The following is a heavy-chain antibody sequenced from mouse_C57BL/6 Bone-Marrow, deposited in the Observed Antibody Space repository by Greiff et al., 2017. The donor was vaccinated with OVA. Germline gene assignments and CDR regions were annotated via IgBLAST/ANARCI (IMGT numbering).Heavy chain of an antibody. J-gene: IGHJ4*01. CDR1: GFSLTSYG. V-gene: IGHV2-2*01. D-gene: IGHD4-1*01. CDR3: AGKDWDMYAMDY. Sequence: QVQLKESGPGLVQPSQSLSITCTVSGFSLTSYGVHWVRQSPGKGLEWLGVIWSGGSTDYNAAFISRLSISKDNSKSQVSFKMNSLQADDTAIDYCAGKDWDMYAMDYWGQGTSVTVSS. CDR2: IWSGGST.